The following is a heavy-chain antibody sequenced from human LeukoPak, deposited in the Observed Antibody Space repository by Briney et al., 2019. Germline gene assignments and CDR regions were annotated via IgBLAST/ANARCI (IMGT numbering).Heavy chain of an antibody. V-gene: IGHV1-58*02. CDR1: GFTFITCT. CDR3: AADLSPRMFDP. D-gene: IGHD2-15*01. J-gene: IGHJ5*02. Sequence: SVKVSCKASGFTFITCTIQWVRQARGQRREWIGWIVVGSGDTNYAQRFQERVTITRDMSTSTAYMELSSLRSEDTAVYYCAADLSPRMFDPSRQGTLVTVSS. CDR2: IVVGSGDT.